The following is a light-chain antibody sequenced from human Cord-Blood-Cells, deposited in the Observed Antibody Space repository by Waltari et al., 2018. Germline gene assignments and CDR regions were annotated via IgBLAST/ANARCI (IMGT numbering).Light chain of an antibody. V-gene: IGKV3-20*01. CDR1: QSVRSSY. J-gene: IGKJ2*01. Sequence: DIVLTQSPGTLSLSPGERATISCRASQSVRSSYLAWYQQKPGQAPRLLIYGASSRATGIPDRFSGSGSGTDFTLTISRLEPEDFAVYYCQQYGSSPYTFGQGTKLEIK. CDR2: GAS. CDR3: QQYGSSPYT.